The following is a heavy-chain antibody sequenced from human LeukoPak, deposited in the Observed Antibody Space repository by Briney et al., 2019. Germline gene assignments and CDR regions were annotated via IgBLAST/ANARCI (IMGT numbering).Heavy chain of an antibody. CDR1: GFTLNNYW. CDR2: INRDGTST. CDR3: ARDPPVSVTMVRGGYMDV. D-gene: IGHD3-10*01. J-gene: IGHJ6*03. V-gene: IGHV3-74*01. Sequence: GGSLRLSCVVSGFTLNNYWMHWVRRVPGEGLEWGSRINRDGTSTNYARPVKGRFTFSRASAKNIVYLRRARLRAEDTAVYYGARDPPVSVTMVRGGYMDVWGKGTTVTISS.